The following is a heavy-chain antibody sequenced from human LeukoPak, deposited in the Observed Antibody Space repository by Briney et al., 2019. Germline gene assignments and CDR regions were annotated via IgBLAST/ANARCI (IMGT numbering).Heavy chain of an antibody. D-gene: IGHD3-3*01. Sequence: GGSLRLSCAASGFSFSNYSMNWVRQAPGKGLEWVSYISSRSSTIYYVDSVKGRFTISRDNAKNSLYLQLNSLRVEDTAVYYCARLAWSTTDYWGQGTLVTVSS. CDR1: GFSFSNYS. J-gene: IGHJ4*02. V-gene: IGHV3-48*01. CDR3: ARLAWSTTDY. CDR2: ISSRSSTI.